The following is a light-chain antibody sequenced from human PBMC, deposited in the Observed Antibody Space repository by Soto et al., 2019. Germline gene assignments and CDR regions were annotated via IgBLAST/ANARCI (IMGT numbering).Light chain of an antibody. J-gene: IGKJ1*01. Sequence: EIVLTQSPGTLSLSPGERATLSCRASQSVSNNYLAWFQQKPGQAPRLLVYDASSRATGVPDRFRGSGSGTDFTLTISRLEHEDFAVYYYQQYDISRTFGQGTKVEIK. CDR1: QSVSNNY. CDR3: QQYDISRT. CDR2: DAS. V-gene: IGKV3-20*01.